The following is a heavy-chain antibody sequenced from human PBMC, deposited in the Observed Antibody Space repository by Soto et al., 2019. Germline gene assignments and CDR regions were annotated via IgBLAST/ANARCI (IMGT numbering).Heavy chain of an antibody. V-gene: IGHV3-30*18. Sequence: LRLSCAASGFTFSTYGMHWVRQAPGKGLEWVALISFDGSNKHYADSVKGRFTISRDNSENTLCLQMSSLRAEDTAVFYCAKFRYYDSSGHYPYDAFDIWGQGTMVTVS. J-gene: IGHJ3*02. CDR3: AKFRYYDSSGHYPYDAFDI. D-gene: IGHD3-22*01. CDR1: GFTFSTYG. CDR2: ISFDGSNK.